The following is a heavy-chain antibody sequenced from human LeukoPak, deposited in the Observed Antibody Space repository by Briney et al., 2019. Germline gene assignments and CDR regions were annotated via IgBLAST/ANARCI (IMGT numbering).Heavy chain of an antibody. V-gene: IGHV4-59*08. D-gene: IGHD5-18*01. J-gene: IGHJ4*02. CDR2: IYYSGST. CDR1: GGSISSYY. CDR3: ARHMGLGYSYGYPYFDY. Sequence: SETVSLTCTVSGGSISSYYWSWIRQPPGKGLEWIGYIYYSGSTNYNPSLKSRVTISVDTSKNQFSLKLSSVTAADTAVYYCARHMGLGYSYGYPYFDYWGQGTLVTVSS.